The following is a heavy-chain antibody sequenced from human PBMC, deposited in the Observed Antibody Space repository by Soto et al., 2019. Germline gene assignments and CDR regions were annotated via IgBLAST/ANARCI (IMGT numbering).Heavy chain of an antibody. CDR1: GGSISSYY. D-gene: IGHD3-3*01. J-gene: IGHJ5*02. CDR3: ARGPAILNP. CDR2: IYFSGGT. Sequence: ETLSLTCTVSGGSISSYYWSWIRQPPGKGLEWIGYIYFSGGTNYNPSLKSRATIKPDTSKNQFSLQLNSVTPEDTAVYYCARGPAILNPWGQGILVTVSS. V-gene: IGHV4-59*12.